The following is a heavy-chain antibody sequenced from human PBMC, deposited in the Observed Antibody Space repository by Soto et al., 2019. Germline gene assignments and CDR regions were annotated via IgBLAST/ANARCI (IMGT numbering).Heavy chain of an antibody. CDR1: GYIFTNFG. D-gene: IGHD6-13*01. Sequence: QVQLKQSGPEVRKPGASVRVSCKASGYIFTNFGIGWVRQAPGQGLEWMGWISGYNDNTHYAQKLQGRDSMTKDTSTGTAYMDLRSLRSDDTAIYYCVRDSSSWFYYYYGMDVWGQGATVTFSS. CDR3: VRDSSSWFYYYYGMDV. CDR2: ISGYNDNT. V-gene: IGHV1-18*01. J-gene: IGHJ6*02.